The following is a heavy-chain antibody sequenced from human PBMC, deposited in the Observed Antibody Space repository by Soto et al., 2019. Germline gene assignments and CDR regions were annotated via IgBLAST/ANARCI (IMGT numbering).Heavy chain of an antibody. D-gene: IGHD3-9*01. V-gene: IGHV3-30-3*01. CDR1: GFTFSSYT. Sequence: QVQLVESGGGVVQPGSSLRLSCAASGFTFSSYTMHWVRQDPGKGLEWGAVISYEGNTQYYADSVKGRFTISRNISRKTLYLQMNSLRAEDTAVYYCARVNDIVKGHNWFDPWGQGTLVTVSS. CDR2: ISYEGNTQ. CDR3: ARVNDIVKGHNWFDP. J-gene: IGHJ5*02.